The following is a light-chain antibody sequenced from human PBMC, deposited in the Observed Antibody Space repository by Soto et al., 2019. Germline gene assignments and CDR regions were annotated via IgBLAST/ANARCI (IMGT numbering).Light chain of an antibody. J-gene: IGKJ4*01. CDR3: QQCATSPLT. CDR2: DAS. Sequence: EIVLTQSPGTLSLSPGERATLSCRASQSVGNNYLAWYQQKPGQAPRLLIYDASNRATGILDRFSGSGSETDFTLTISRLEPEDFAVYYCQQCATSPLTFGGGTKVEIK. CDR1: QSVGNNY. V-gene: IGKV3-20*01.